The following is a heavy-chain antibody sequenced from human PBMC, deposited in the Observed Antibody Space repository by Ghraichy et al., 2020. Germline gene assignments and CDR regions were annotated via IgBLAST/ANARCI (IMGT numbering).Heavy chain of an antibody. V-gene: IGHV3-23*01. D-gene: IGHD5-12*01. CDR1: GFTFSSYT. CDR2: ISSYGDTT. Sequence: GGSLRLSCAASGFTFSSYTMSWVRQAPGKGLEWVSAISSYGDTTYYADSVKGRFTISRDNAENSLYLQMNSLRAEDTAEYYCVRDGPREGRGYVFYWGHGTRLTVSS. CDR3: VRDGPREGRGYVFY. J-gene: IGHJ4*01.